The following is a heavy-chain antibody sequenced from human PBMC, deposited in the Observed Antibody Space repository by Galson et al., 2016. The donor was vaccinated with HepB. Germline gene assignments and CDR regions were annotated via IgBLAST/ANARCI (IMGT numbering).Heavy chain of an antibody. J-gene: IGHJ3*02. Sequence: SLRLSCAASGFTLSSYWMHWVRQAPGKGLVWVSGISSDGSGTSYADSVKGRFAISRDNTKNTVDPQMNGLRAEDTAAYYCATGDSHAFDIWGQGTMVTVSS. CDR1: GFTLSSYW. CDR2: ISSDGSGT. CDR3: ATGDSHAFDI. D-gene: IGHD3-16*01. V-gene: IGHV3-74*01.